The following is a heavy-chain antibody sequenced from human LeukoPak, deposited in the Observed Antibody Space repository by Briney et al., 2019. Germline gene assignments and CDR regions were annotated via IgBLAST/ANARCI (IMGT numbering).Heavy chain of an antibody. J-gene: IGHJ5*02. V-gene: IGHV4-59*01. CDR2: IYYSGST. CDR3: ARAETDWFDP. Sequence: SGTLSLTCTASGCSISSYYWNWIRQPPGKGLEWIGDIYYSGSTNYNPSLKSRVTISVDKSNNQFSLKLSSVAAADSAVYYCARAETDWFDPWGQGTLVTVSS. CDR1: GCSISSYY.